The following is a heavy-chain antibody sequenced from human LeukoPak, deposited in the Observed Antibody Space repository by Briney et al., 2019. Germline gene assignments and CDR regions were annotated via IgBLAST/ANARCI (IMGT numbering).Heavy chain of an antibody. D-gene: IGHD2-15*01. J-gene: IGHJ4*02. CDR1: GFTFDDYA. Sequence: GGSMRLSRAASGFTFDDYAMHWVRQAPGKGLEWVSGISWNSGSIGYADSVKGRFTISRDNAKNSLYLQMNSLRAEDTALYYCARANRGGDFDYWGQGTLVTVSS. V-gene: IGHV3-9*01. CDR3: ARANRGGDFDY. CDR2: ISWNSGSI.